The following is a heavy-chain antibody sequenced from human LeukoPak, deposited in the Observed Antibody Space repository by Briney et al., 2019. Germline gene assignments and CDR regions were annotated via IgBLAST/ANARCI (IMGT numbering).Heavy chain of an antibody. CDR2: IYYSGST. J-gene: IGHJ4*02. V-gene: IGHV4-39*07. CDR1: GGSISSSSYY. CDR3: ARDHLWYSGTTD. D-gene: IGHD3-10*01. Sequence: SETLSLTCTVSGGSISSSSYYWGWIRQPPGKGLEWIGSIYYSGSTHYNPSLKSRVTISVDTSKNQFSLKLSSVTAADTAVYYCARDHLWYSGTTDWGQGTLVTVSS.